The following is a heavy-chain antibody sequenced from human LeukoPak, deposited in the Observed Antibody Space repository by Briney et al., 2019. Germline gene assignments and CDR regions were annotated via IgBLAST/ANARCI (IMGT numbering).Heavy chain of an antibody. CDR1: GFTLSDYY. CDR2: SSSSGSTI. D-gene: IGHD3/OR15-3a*01. J-gene: IGHJ4*02. Sequence: PGGSLRLSCAASGFTLSDYYTGWIRQAPGKGLEWVSYSSSSGSTIYYADSVKGRFAISRDNAKNSLYLQMNSLRAEDTAVYYCARRRDFIDYWGQGTLVAVSS. V-gene: IGHV3-11*01. CDR3: ARRRDFIDY.